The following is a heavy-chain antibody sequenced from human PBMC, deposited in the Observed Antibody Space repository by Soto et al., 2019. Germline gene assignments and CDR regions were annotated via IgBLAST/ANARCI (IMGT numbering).Heavy chain of an antibody. Sequence: ASVKVSCKASGYTFTGYYMHWVRQAPGQGLEWMGWINPNSGGTNYAQKFQGRVTMTRDTSISTAYMGLSRLRSDDTAVYYCAAVGVGERGGFDYWGKGTLVTVSS. V-gene: IGHV1-2*02. CDR3: AAVGVGERGGFDY. CDR2: INPNSGGT. CDR1: GYTFTGYY. D-gene: IGHD1-26*01. J-gene: IGHJ4*02.